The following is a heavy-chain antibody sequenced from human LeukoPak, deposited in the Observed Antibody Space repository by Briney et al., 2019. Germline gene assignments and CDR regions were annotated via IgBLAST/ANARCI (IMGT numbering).Heavy chain of an antibody. Sequence: GGSLRLSCAASGFTFSGYSMNWVRQAPGKGLEWVSSISSSSSYISYADSVKGRFTISRDNAKNSLYLQMNSLRAEDTAVYYCAREDGSGSYYLYYFDYWGQGTLVTVSS. V-gene: IGHV3-21*01. CDR3: AREDGSGSYYLYYFDY. J-gene: IGHJ4*02. CDR1: GFTFSGYS. D-gene: IGHD3-10*01. CDR2: ISSSSSYI.